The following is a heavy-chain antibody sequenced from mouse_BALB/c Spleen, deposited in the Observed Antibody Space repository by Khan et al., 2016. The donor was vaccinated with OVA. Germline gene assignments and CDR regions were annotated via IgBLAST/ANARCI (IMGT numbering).Heavy chain of an antibody. CDR1: GYTFTDYV. J-gene: IGHJ4*01. CDR3: AKIFYGNSYAMDY. Sequence: QVQLQQSGPELVTPGASVKMSCKASGYTFTDYVISWVKQRTGQGLEWIGEIYPGSGSIYYNEKFKGKATLTADTSSNTAYMQLSSLTSEDSAVFFFAKIFYGNSYAMDYWGQGTSVTVSS. D-gene: IGHD2-1*01. V-gene: IGHV1-81*01. CDR2: IYPGSGSI.